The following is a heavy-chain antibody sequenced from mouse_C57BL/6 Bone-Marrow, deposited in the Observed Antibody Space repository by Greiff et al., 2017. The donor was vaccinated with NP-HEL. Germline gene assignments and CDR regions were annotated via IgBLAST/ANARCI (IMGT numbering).Heavy chain of an antibody. CDR1: GYSFTDYN. V-gene: IGHV1-39*01. D-gene: IGHD2-4*01. J-gene: IGHJ3*01. Sequence: EVQLVESGPELVKPGASVKISCKASGYSFTDYNMNWVKQSNGKSLEWIGVINTNYGTTSYNQKFKGKATLTVDQSASTAYMQLNSLTSEDSAVYYCARYYDYEKLFAYWGQGTLVTVSA. CDR3: ARYYDYEKLFAY. CDR2: INTNYGTT.